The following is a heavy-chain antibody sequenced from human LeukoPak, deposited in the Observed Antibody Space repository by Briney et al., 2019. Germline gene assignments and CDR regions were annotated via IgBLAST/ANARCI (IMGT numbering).Heavy chain of an antibody. CDR3: AREDLYYYDSSGSEYFQH. V-gene: IGHV1-2*02. Sequence: ASVKVSCKASGYTFTSYAMHWVRQAPGQGLEWMGWITPSGGTNYPQKFQGRVTMTRDTSISTAYMELSRLRSDDTAVYYCAREDLYYYDSSGSEYFQHWGQGTLVTVSS. D-gene: IGHD3-22*01. CDR1: GYTFTSYA. CDR2: ITPSGGT. J-gene: IGHJ1*01.